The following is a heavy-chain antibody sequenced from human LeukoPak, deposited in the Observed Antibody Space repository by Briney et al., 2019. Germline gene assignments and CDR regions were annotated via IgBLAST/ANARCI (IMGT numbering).Heavy chain of an antibody. D-gene: IGHD2-15*01. J-gene: IGHJ4*02. CDR3: ARLRVVAAPDY. CDR1: GGSISSGSYY. Sequence: SETLSLTCVVSGGSISSGSYYWGWLRQPPGKGREWIGSIYYSGSTYYNPSLKGRAAISVDTSKNQFSLKLSSVTAADTAVYYCARLRVVAAPDYWGQGTLVTVSS. CDR2: IYYSGST. V-gene: IGHV4-39*01.